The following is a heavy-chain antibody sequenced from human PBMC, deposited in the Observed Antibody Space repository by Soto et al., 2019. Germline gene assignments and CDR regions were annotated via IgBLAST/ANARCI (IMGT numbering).Heavy chain of an antibody. CDR2: IYSGGSGGST. CDR3: ARTLWFGKGWFDP. J-gene: IGHJ5*02. V-gene: IGHV3-53*01. D-gene: IGHD3-10*01. Sequence: EVQLVESGGGLIQPGGSLRLSCAASGFTVSSNYMSWVRQAPGKGLEWVSVIYSGGSGGSTYYADSVKGRFTISRDNSENTLYLQMNSLRGEDTAVYYCARTLWFGKGWFDPWGQGTLVTVSS. CDR1: GFTVSSNY.